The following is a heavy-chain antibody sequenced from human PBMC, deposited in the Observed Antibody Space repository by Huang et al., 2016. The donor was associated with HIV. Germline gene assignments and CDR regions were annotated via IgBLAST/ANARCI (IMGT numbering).Heavy chain of an antibody. CDR1: GGSFRDYF. Sequence: QVRLEQWGPNLLKPSDTLSLKCAVYGGSFRDYFWTWIRQSPVKGLEWIGEVNHSGSATHNPSLRSRVSMSVDSSKNQFYLNLTSVTAADTAVYFCARPKMTATPSDSSWSYFDFWGRGTPVTVSS. V-gene: IGHV4-34*01. CDR3: ARPKMTATPSDSSWSYFDF. D-gene: IGHD3-10*01. CDR2: VNHSGSA. J-gene: IGHJ4*02.